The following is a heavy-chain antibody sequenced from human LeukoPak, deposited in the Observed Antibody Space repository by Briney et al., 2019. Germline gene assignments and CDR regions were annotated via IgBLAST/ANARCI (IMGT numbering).Heavy chain of an antibody. D-gene: IGHD6-6*01. V-gene: IGHV3-30*18. Sequence: PGGSLRLSCAASGFTFSSYGMHWVRQAPGKGLEWVAVISYDGSNKYYVDSVKGRFTISRDNAKNSLYLQMNSLRAEDTAVYYCAKTLAATPGDYWGQGTLVTVSS. J-gene: IGHJ4*02. CDR2: ISYDGSNK. CDR1: GFTFSSYG. CDR3: AKTLAATPGDY.